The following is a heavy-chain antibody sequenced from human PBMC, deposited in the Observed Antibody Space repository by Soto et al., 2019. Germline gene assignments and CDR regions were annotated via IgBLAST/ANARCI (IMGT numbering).Heavy chain of an antibody. CDR3: VRDFGRYFRSGYMDV. Sequence: EVHLVESGGGLVKPGGSLRLSCAASGFTFSSYSMNWVRQAPGKGLEWVSSINEDSSYIHYAHSLRGRFTISRDNAKDSLYLQMNYLRAEDTAVYYCVRDFGRYFRSGYMDVWGDGATVTVSS. CDR1: GFTFSSYS. V-gene: IGHV3-21*01. D-gene: IGHD3-9*01. J-gene: IGHJ6*03. CDR2: INEDSSYI.